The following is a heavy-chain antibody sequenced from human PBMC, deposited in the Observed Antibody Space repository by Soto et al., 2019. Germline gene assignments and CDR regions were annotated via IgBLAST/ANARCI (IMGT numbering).Heavy chain of an antibody. CDR2: ISYDGSNK. D-gene: IGHD3-10*01. V-gene: IGHV3-30*18. CDR3: AKDPGYYGSGSKSPYFDY. J-gene: IGHJ4*02. Sequence: QVQLVESGGGVVQPGRSLRLSCAASGFTFSSYGMPWVRQAPGKGLEWVAVISYDGSNKYYADSVKGRFTISRDNSKNTLYLQMNSLRAEDTAVYYCAKDPGYYGSGSKSPYFDYWGQGTLVTVSS. CDR1: GFTFSSYG.